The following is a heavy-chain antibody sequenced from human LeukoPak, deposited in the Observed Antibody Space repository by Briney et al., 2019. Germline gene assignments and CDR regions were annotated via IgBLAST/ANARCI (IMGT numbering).Heavy chain of an antibody. Sequence: PGGSLRLSCAASGFTFSTYAMSWVRQSPGKGLEWVSAISGSDAGTYYADSVKGRFTISRDESKNTLYLQMNSLRDDDTAVYYCAKWVPYYFDYWGQGSLVTVSS. V-gene: IGHV3-23*01. D-gene: IGHD4/OR15-4a*01. CDR1: GFTFSTYA. CDR2: ISGSDAGT. CDR3: AKWVPYYFDY. J-gene: IGHJ4*02.